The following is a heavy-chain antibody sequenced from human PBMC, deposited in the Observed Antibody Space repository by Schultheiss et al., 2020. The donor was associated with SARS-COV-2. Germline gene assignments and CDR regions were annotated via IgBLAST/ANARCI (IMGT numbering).Heavy chain of an antibody. CDR2: MNPNSGNT. Sequence: ASVKVSCKASGYTLTSYDSNWVRQATGQGLEWMGWMNPNSGNTGYAQKLQGRVTMTTDTSTSTAYMELRSLRSDDTAVYYCARRQIVVVPAAMLGYYYYMDVWGKGSTVTVAS. CDR3: ARRQIVVVPAAMLGYYYYMDV. V-gene: IGHV1-8*02. CDR1: GYTLTSYD. J-gene: IGHJ6*03. D-gene: IGHD2-2*01.